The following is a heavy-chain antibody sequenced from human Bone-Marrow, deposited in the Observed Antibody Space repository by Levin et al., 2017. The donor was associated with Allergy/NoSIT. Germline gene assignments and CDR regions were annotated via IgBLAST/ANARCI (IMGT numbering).Heavy chain of an antibody. V-gene: IGHV3-48*01. D-gene: IGHD6-19*01. Sequence: GGSLRLSCAASGFTFSSYSMNWVRQAPGKGLEWVSYISSSSSTIYYADSVKGRFTISRDNAKNSLYLQMNSLRAEDTAVYYCASSGRAVAGTLGWFDPWGQGTLVTVSS. CDR3: ASSGRAVAGTLGWFDP. CDR1: GFTFSSYS. J-gene: IGHJ5*02. CDR2: ISSSSSTI.